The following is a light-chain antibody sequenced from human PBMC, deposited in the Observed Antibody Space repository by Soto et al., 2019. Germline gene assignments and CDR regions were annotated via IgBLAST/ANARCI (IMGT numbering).Light chain of an antibody. V-gene: IGKV3-15*01. CDR1: HSVRSH. CDR2: GAS. CDR3: QQYKNWPL. Sequence: MKESPTTLSLCRGEGDHLHCWASHSVRSHLAWYQQKPGQPPRLLIYGASTRATGIPARFSGSGFGTEFTLTISSLQSEDFAVYYCQQYKNWPLFGQGTRLEIK. J-gene: IGKJ5*01.